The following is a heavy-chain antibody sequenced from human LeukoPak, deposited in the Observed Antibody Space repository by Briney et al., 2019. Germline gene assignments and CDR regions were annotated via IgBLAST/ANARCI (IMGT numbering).Heavy chain of an antibody. CDR3: AKSFAGEQQLVLDY. Sequence: GGSLSLSCAASGFTFSSYAMSWVRQAPGKGLEWVSAISSSGGSTYYADSVKGRFTISRDNSKNTLYLQMNSLRAEDTAVYYCAKSFAGEQQLVLDYWGQGTLVTVSS. V-gene: IGHV3-23*01. CDR2: ISSSGGST. D-gene: IGHD6-13*01. J-gene: IGHJ4*02. CDR1: GFTFSSYA.